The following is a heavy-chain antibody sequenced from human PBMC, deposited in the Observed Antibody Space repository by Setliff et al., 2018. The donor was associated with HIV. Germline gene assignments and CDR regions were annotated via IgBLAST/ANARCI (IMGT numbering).Heavy chain of an antibody. V-gene: IGHV1-69*02. J-gene: IGHJ6*03. CDR2: SIPILGIG. Sequence: EASVKVSCKAPGGTFSSYTINWVRQAPGQGLEWMGRSIPILGIGNDEQAQKFKGRVTFTADKSTSTVYMELSSLRSEDTAVYYCARCGAGEWHLYMDVWGKGTAVTVSS. D-gene: IGHD3-16*01. CDR1: GGTFSSYT. CDR3: ARCGAGEWHLYMDV.